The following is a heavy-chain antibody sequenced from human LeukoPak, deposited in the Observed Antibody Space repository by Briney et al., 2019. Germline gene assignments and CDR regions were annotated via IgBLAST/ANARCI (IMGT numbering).Heavy chain of an antibody. D-gene: IGHD3-3*01. J-gene: IGHJ4*02. Sequence: SETLSLTCTVSGGSISSYYWSWIRQPAGKGLEWIGRIYTSGSTNYNPSLKGRVTMSVDTSKNQFSLKLSSVTAADTAVYYCARVSPQYYDFWSGYLFDYWGQGTLVTVSS. V-gene: IGHV4-4*07. CDR1: GGSISSYY. CDR3: ARVSPQYYDFWSGYLFDY. CDR2: IYTSGST.